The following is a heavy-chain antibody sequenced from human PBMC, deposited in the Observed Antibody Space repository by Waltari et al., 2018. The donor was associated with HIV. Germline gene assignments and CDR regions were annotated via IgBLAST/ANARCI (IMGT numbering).Heavy chain of an antibody. CDR3: ARSIHYFPWYFDL. V-gene: IGHV4-34*01. CDR2: INHSGST. D-gene: IGHD3-10*01. J-gene: IGHJ2*01. CDR1: GGSFSGYY. Sequence: QVQLQQWGAGLLKPSETLSLTCAVYGGSFSGYYWSWIRQPPGKGLEWIGEINHSGSTNYNPSLKSRVTISVDTSKNQFSLKLSSVTAADTAVYYCARSIHYFPWYFDLWGRGTLVTVSS.